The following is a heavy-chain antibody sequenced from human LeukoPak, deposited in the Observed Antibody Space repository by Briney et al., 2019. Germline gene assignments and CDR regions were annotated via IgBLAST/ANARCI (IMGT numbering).Heavy chain of an antibody. CDR2: IYSSGST. CDR1: GASISSSY. CDR3: ARVYYYGSGSYGWFDP. D-gene: IGHD3-10*01. Sequence: PSETLSLTCTVSGASISSSYWSWIRQPAGKGLEWIGRIYSSGSTYYNPSLKSRVTISVDRSKNQFSLKLSSVTAADTAVYYCARVYYYGSGSYGWFDPWGQGTLVTVSS. V-gene: IGHV4-4*07. J-gene: IGHJ5*02.